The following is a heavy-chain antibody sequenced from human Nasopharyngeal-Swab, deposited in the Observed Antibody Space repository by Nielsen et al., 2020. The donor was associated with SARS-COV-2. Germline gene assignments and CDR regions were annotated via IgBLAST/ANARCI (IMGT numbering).Heavy chain of an antibody. CDR1: GYTFTSYA. Sequence: VSVKVSCKASGYTFTSYAMHWVRQAPGQRLEWMGWINAGNGNTKYSQKFQGRVTITRDTSASTAYMELSSLRSEDTAVYYCARVRYYYDSSGYYHPRSESGFTDAFDIWGQGTMVTVSS. D-gene: IGHD3-22*01. CDR3: ARVRYYYDSSGYYHPRSESGFTDAFDI. V-gene: IGHV1-3*01. J-gene: IGHJ3*02. CDR2: INAGNGNT.